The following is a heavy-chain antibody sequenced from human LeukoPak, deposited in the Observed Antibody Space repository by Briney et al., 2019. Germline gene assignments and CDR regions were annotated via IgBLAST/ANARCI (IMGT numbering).Heavy chain of an antibody. CDR2: IGGSGGGT. V-gene: IGHV3-23*01. CDR1: GFIFSNYA. Sequence: GGSLRLSCAASGFIFSNYAMSWVRQAPGQGLERVSPIGGSGGGTNYADSVKGRFTISRDNSKNTLYLQMNSLRAEDTAVYYCARGQLWFDYWGQGTLVTVSS. D-gene: IGHD1-1*01. J-gene: IGHJ5*01. CDR3: ARGQLWFDY.